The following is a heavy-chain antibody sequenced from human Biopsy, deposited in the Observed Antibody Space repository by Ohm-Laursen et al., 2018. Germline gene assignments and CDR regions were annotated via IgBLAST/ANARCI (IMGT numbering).Heavy chain of an antibody. Sequence: SLRLSCAASGFTFSYHGMHWVRQAPGKGLEWVAVISYDGRNQFYADSVKGRFTISRDNSKKTLHPQMNSLTGGDTAVYYCARAYPPPGRRLVVVAGDFDCWGQGTRVTVSS. V-gene: IGHV3-30*03. J-gene: IGHJ4*02. CDR1: GFTFSYHG. CDR3: ARAYPPPGRRLVVVAGDFDC. CDR2: ISYDGRNQ. D-gene: IGHD2-15*01.